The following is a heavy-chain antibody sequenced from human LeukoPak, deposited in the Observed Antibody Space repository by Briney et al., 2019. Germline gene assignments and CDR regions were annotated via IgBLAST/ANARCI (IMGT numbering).Heavy chain of an antibody. D-gene: IGHD6-19*01. CDR3: ARDLGAVAGNYYYGMDV. CDR2: ISGTGGST. J-gene: IGHJ6*02. V-gene: IGHV3-23*01. CDR1: GFTFNNYA. Sequence: GGSLRLSCAASGFTFNNYAMNWVRQAPGKGLEWVAAISGTGGSTYYADSVKGRFTISRDNSKNTLYLQMNSLRAEDTAVYYCARDLGAVAGNYYYGMDVWGQGTTVTVSS.